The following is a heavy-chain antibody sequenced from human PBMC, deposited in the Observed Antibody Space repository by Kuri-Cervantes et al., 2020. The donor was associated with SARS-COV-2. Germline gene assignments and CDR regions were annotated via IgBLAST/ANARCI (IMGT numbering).Heavy chain of an antibody. CDR3: ARVMKDYDFWSGYSEYQNWFDP. Sequence: GESLKISCAASGFTVSSNYMSWVRQAPGKGLEWVANIKQDGSEKYYVDSVKGRFTISRDNAKNSLYLQMNSLRAEDTAVYYCARVMKDYDFWSGYSEYQNWFDPWGQGTLVTVSS. CDR2: IKQDGSEK. CDR1: GFTVSSNY. V-gene: IGHV3-7*01. J-gene: IGHJ5*02. D-gene: IGHD3-3*01.